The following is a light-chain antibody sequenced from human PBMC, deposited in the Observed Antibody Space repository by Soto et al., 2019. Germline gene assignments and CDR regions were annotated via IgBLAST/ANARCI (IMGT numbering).Light chain of an antibody. CDR2: GVS. J-gene: IGKJ4*02. CDR3: QQYDEIFLS. V-gene: IGKV3-20*01. CDR1: QTVSSSY. Sequence: EIVLTQSPGTLSLSPGERATLSCRASQTVSSSYLVWYQQKPGLAPRLLIYGVSNRATGIPDRFSGSGSGTDFTLTISRLESEDVAVYYCQQYDEIFLSFGGGTKVEIK.